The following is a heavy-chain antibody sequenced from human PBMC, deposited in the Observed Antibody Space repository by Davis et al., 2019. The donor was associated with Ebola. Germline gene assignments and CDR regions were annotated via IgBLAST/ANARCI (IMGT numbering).Heavy chain of an antibody. CDR1: GGTFSSYA. V-gene: IGHV1-69*13. CDR3: ARDLIQLWKQSLDY. Sequence: SVKVSCKASGGTFSSYAISWVRQAPGQGLEWMGGIIPIFGTANYAQKFQGRVTITADESTSTAYMELRSLRSDDTAVYYCARDLIQLWKQSLDYWGQGTLVTVSS. CDR2: IIPIFGTA. D-gene: IGHD5-18*01. J-gene: IGHJ4*02.